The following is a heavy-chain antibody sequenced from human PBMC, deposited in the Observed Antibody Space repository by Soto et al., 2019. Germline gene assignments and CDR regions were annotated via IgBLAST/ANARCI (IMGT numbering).Heavy chain of an antibody. CDR1: GGSISSGDYY. CDR2: IYYSGST. D-gene: IGHD3-22*01. CDR3: ARGQYYYDSSGPQYYFDY. Sequence: SETLSLTCTVSGGSISSGDYYWSWIRQPPGKGLEWIGYIYYSGSTYYTPSLKSRVTISVDTSKNQFSLKLSSVTAADTAVYYCARGQYYYDSSGPQYYFDYWGQGTLVTVSS. V-gene: IGHV4-30-4*01. J-gene: IGHJ4*02.